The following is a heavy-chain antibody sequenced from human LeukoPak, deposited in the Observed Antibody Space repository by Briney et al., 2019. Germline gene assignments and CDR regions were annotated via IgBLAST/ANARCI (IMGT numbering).Heavy chain of an antibody. CDR2: MNPNSGNT. J-gene: IGHJ5*02. CDR1: GYTFTTYD. D-gene: IGHD6-19*01. CDR3: ARGRGSGHKENWFDP. Sequence: ASVKASCKASGYTFTTYDINWVRQATGQGLEWMGWMNPNSGNTGYTQKFQGRVTMTRNTSISTAYMELSSLRSEDTAVYYCARGRGSGHKENWFDPLGPGNPGHRLL. V-gene: IGHV1-8*01.